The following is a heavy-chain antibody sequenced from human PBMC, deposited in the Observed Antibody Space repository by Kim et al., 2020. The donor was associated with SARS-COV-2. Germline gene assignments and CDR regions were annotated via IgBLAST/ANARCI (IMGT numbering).Heavy chain of an antibody. CDR1: GYTFTSYA. D-gene: IGHD3-22*01. CDR3: ARVCYYDSSGYYYEGYGMDV. V-gene: IGHV7-4-1*02. CDR2: INTNTGNP. Sequence: ASVKVSCKASGYTFTSYAMNWVRQAPGQGLEWMGWINTNTGNPTYAQGFTGRFVFSLDTSVSTAYLQISSLKAEDTAVYYCARVCYYDSSGYYYEGYGMDVWGQGTTVTVSS. J-gene: IGHJ6*02.